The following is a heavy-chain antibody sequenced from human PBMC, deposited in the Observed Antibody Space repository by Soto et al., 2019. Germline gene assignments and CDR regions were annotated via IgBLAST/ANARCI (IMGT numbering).Heavy chain of an antibody. D-gene: IGHD6-13*01. CDR1: GFTVSSNY. J-gene: IGHJ4*02. CDR3: ARGTSSWYVGFDY. Sequence: GGSLRLSCAASGFTVSSNYISWVRQAPGKGLEWVSVIYSGGSTYYADSVKGRFTISRDNSKNTLYLQMNSLRAEDTAVYYCARGTSSWYVGFDYWGQGTLVTVSS. V-gene: IGHV3-53*01. CDR2: IYSGGST.